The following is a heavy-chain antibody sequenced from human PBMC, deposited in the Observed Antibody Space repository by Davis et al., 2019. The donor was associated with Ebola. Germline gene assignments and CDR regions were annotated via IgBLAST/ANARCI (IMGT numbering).Heavy chain of an antibody. CDR2: ISAYNGNT. V-gene: IGHV1-18*04. D-gene: IGHD3/OR15-3a*01. J-gene: IGHJ4*02. CDR3: ARVAYDFWSGSDY. CDR1: GYTFTSYG. Sequence: AASVKVSCKASGYTFTSYGISWVRQAPGQGLEWMGWISAYNGNTNYAQNFQGRVTMTTDTSTSTAYMELTSLRSDDTAVYYCARVAYDFWSGSDYWGQGTLVTVSS.